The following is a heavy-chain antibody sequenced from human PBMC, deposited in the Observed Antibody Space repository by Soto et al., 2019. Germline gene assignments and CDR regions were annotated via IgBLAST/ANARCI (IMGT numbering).Heavy chain of an antibody. CDR2: IWYDGSNK. J-gene: IGHJ6*02. D-gene: IGHD4-4*01. V-gene: IGHV3-33*01. CDR1: GFTFSSYG. Sequence: QVQLVESGGGVVQPGRSLRLSCAASGFTFSSYGMHWVRQAPGKGLEGVAVIWYDGSNKYYADSVKGRFTISRDNSKNTLYLQMNSLRAEDTAVYYCARDTVTTHYYYYGMDVWGQGTTVTVSS. CDR3: ARDTVTTHYYYYGMDV.